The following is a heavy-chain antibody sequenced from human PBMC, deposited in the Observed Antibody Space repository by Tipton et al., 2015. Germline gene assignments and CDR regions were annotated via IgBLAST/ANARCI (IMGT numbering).Heavy chain of an antibody. CDR2: ISPSNGHT. CDR1: GYIFTSYG. CDR3: ARDIRGGEDY. Sequence: QLVQSGAEVKKPGASVKVSCKASGYIFTSYGISWVRQAPGQGLEWMGWISPSNGHTVYPQKVQGRVTVTIDTSTSTSYMELRSLRSDDTAVYYCARDIRGGEDYWGQGTLVTVSS. J-gene: IGHJ4*02. V-gene: IGHV1-18*01. D-gene: IGHD3-16*01.